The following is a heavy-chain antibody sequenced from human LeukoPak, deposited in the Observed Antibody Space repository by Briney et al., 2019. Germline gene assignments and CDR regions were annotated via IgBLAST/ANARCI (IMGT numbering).Heavy chain of an antibody. Sequence: PSETLSLTCTVSGGSISSYYWSWIRQPPGKGLEWIGYIYYSGSTNYNPSLKSRVTISVDTSKNQFSLKLSSVTTADTAVYYCARSGLPDYWGQGTLVTVSS. CDR1: GGSISSYY. V-gene: IGHV4-59*01. CDR3: ARSGLPDY. CDR2: IYYSGST. J-gene: IGHJ4*02.